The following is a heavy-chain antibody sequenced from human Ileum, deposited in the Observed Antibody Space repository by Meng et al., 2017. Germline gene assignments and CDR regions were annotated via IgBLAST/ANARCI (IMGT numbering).Heavy chain of an antibody. D-gene: IGHD1-26*01. CDR1: GGSFSGYY. V-gene: IGHV4-34*01. CDR3: ARRVGATPYAYNWLDP. CDR2: IDHSGGT. J-gene: IGHJ5*02. Sequence: QVQLQRWGAGCLKPSETLSLPWGVYGGSFSGYYWSWIRQPPGKGLEWIGEIDHSGGTNYNPSLKNRVTISVDTSNNRFSLKLSSVKAADTALYFCARRVGATPYAYNWLDPWGQGTLVTVSS.